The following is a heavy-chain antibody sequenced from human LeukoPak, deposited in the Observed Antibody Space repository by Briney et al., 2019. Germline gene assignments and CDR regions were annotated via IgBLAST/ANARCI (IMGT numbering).Heavy chain of an antibody. J-gene: IGHJ6*03. D-gene: IGHD1-1*01. CDR1: GFTFSSYE. V-gene: IGHV3-48*03. CDR2: ISSSGSTI. CDR3: ARPLGRGTAREYYMDV. Sequence: GGSLRLSCAASGFTFSSYEMNWVRQAPGKGLEWVSYISSSGSTIYYADSVKGRFTISRDNAKNSLYLQMNSLRAEDTAVYYCARPLGRGTAREYYMDVWGKGTTVTVSS.